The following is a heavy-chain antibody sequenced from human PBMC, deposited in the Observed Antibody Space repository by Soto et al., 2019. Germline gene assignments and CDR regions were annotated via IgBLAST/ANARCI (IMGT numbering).Heavy chain of an antibody. J-gene: IGHJ5*02. V-gene: IGHV1-46*03. D-gene: IGHD4-4*01. CDR1: GYTFTSYY. CDR3: ARDRDDYNGWFDP. CDR2: INPSGGST. Sequence: QVQLVQSGAEVKKPGASVKVSCKASGYTFTSYYMHWVRQAPGQGLEWMGIINPSGGSTSYAQKFQGSVTMTRDTSTSTVYRELSSLRSDDTAVYYCARDRDDYNGWFDPWGQGTLVTVSS.